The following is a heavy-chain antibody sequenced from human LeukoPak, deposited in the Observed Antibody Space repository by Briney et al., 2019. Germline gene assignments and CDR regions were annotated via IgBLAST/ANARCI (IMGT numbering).Heavy chain of an antibody. CDR1: GFTFNNYA. CDR2: ISGSGGST. Sequence: GGSLRLSCAASGFTFNNYAMSWVCQAAGKGLEWVSAISGSGGSTYYADSVKGRFTISRDNSNNTLYLQLNSLRAEATAVYYCAKVGGWDQKGYWGQGTLVTVSS. J-gene: IGHJ4*02. D-gene: IGHD1-26*01. V-gene: IGHV3-23*01. CDR3: AKVGGWDQKGY.